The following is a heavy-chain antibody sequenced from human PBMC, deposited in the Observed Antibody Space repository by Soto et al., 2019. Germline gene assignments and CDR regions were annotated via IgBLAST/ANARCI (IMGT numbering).Heavy chain of an antibody. CDR3: ARVSATVTTYRYYYYGMDV. CDR1: GFTFSSYW. Sequence: GGSLRLSCAASGFTFSSYWMSWVRQAPWKGLEWVANIKQDGSEKYYVDSVKGRFTISRDNAKNSLYLQMNSLRAEDTAVYYCARVSATVTTYRYYYYGMDVWGQGTTVTVSS. D-gene: IGHD4-17*01. J-gene: IGHJ6*02. CDR2: IKQDGSEK. V-gene: IGHV3-7*01.